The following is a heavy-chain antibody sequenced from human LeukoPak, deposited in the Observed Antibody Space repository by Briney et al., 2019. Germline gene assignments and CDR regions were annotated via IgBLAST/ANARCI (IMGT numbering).Heavy chain of an antibody. J-gene: IGHJ3*02. D-gene: IGHD6-6*01. Sequence: PGGSLRLSCAASGFTFSSYAMSWVRQAPGKGLVWVSAISGSGGSTYYADSVKGRFTISRDNSKNTLYLQMNSLRAEDTAVYYCAKGSIEYSSSPEGDAFDIWGQGTMVTVSS. CDR1: GFTFSSYA. V-gene: IGHV3-23*01. CDR2: ISGSGGST. CDR3: AKGSIEYSSSPEGDAFDI.